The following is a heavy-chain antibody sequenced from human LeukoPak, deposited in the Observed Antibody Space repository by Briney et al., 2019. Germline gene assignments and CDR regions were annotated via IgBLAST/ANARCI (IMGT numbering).Heavy chain of an antibody. Sequence: SETLSLTCAVYGGSFSGYYWSWIRQPPGKGLEWIGEINHSGSTNYNPSLKSRVTISVDTSKNQFSLKLSSVTAADTAVYYCARRNTLRYFDWFLFDYWDQGTLVTVSS. V-gene: IGHV4-34*01. D-gene: IGHD3-9*01. J-gene: IGHJ4*02. CDR3: ARRNTLRYFDWFLFDY. CDR1: GGSFSGYY. CDR2: INHSGST.